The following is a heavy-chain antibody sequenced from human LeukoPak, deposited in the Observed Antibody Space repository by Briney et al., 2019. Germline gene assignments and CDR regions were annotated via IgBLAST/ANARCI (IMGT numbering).Heavy chain of an antibody. J-gene: IGHJ6*02. CDR3: AKTLATGGGSYNMDV. V-gene: IGHV3-30*18. D-gene: IGHD2-8*02. Sequence: PGGSLRLSCAASGFTFSSYGMHWVRQAPGKGLEWVAFISYDGSNNYYADSVKRRFTISRDNSKNTLFLQMSSLRAEDTALYYCAKTLATGGGSYNMDVWGQGTTVTVS. CDR1: GFTFSSYG. CDR2: ISYDGSNN.